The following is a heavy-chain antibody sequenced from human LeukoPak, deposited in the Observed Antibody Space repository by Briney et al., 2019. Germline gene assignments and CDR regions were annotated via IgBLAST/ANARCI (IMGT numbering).Heavy chain of an antibody. D-gene: IGHD2-2*01. CDR1: GGSISSYY. Sequence: SETLSLTCTVSGGSISSYYWSWIRQPPGKGLEWLGYIYYSGSTNYNPSLKSRVTISVDTSKNQFSLKLSSVTAADTAVYYCARKYYAGAFDIWGQGTMVTVSS. J-gene: IGHJ3*02. CDR2: IYYSGST. CDR3: ARKYYAGAFDI. V-gene: IGHV4-59*01.